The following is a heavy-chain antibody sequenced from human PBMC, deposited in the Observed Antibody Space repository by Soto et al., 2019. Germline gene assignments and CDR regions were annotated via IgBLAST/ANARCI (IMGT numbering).Heavy chain of an antibody. CDR2: IWKEGNT. V-gene: IGHV3-66*01. CDR3: ARGDLDD. J-gene: IGHJ4*02. CDR1: GFSVSDNY. Sequence: EVQVVESGGGLVQPGESLTLSCAASGFSVSDNYMSWVRQAPGKGLEWVSIIWKEGNTYYADSVKGRFTISRDNSKNTVNLQMNSLRVEETAVYHCARGDLDDWGQGTLVTVSS.